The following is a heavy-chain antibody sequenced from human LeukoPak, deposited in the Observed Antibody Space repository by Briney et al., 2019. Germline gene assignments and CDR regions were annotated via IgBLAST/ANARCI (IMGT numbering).Heavy chain of an antibody. CDR2: IKQDGSEK. Sequence: GGSLRLSCAPAGLTFTSYWMGSVRQAPGKGLEWVANIKQDGSEKYYGDSVKGRFTISRDNAKNSLYLQMNSLRAEDTVVYCWARHRCYGSGRSDYWGQGTLVTVSS. CDR3: ARHRCYGSGRSDY. D-gene: IGHD3-10*01. CDR1: GLTFTSYW. V-gene: IGHV3-7*01. J-gene: IGHJ4*02.